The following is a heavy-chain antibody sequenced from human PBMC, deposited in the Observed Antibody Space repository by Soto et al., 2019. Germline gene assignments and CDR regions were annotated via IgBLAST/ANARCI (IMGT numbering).Heavy chain of an antibody. Sequence: SETLSLTCAVYGGSFSGYYWSWIRQTPGKGLEWIGEINHSGSTNYNPSLKSRVTISVDTSKNQFSLKLSSVTAADTAVYYCARGITMVRGVINNDYWGQGTLVTVSS. D-gene: IGHD3-10*01. J-gene: IGHJ4*02. CDR3: ARGITMVRGVINNDY. CDR1: GGSFSGYY. CDR2: INHSGST. V-gene: IGHV4-34*01.